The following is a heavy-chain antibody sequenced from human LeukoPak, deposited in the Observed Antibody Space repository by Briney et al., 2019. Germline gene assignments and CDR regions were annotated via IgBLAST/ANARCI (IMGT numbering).Heavy chain of an antibody. CDR3: ARDTNLKQWLVPWYFDL. V-gene: IGHV3-23*01. CDR1: GFTFSGYV. CDR2: ISGSGGST. J-gene: IGHJ2*01. D-gene: IGHD6-19*01. Sequence: RPGGSLRLSCAASGFTFSGYVMTWVRQPPGKGLQWVADISGSGGSTYYADSVKGRFSISRDNSENTLYLQMNSLRAEDTAMYYCARDTNLKQWLVPWYFDLWGRGTLVTVSS.